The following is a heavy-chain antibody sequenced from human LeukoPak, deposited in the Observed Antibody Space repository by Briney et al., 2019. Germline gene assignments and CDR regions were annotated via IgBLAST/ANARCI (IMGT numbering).Heavy chain of an antibody. CDR3: AREGPQIYYFDT. J-gene: IGHJ4*02. Sequence: ASVKVSCKTSGYTFTSYHMHWVRQAPGRGLEWMGIIRASDDRTLYAQKFQGRLTVTRDTSTSTVYLELSSPRSEDTAVYYCAREGPQIYYFDTWGQGTLVTVSS. V-gene: IGHV1-46*01. CDR2: IRASDDRT. D-gene: IGHD2/OR15-2a*01. CDR1: GYTFTSYH.